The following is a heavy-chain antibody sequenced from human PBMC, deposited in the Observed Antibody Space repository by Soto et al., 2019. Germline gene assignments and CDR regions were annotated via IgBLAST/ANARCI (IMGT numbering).Heavy chain of an antibody. D-gene: IGHD2-2*01. Sequence: SETLSLTCVVSDGSISTYDWWTWVRQPPGKGLEWIGKMFHSGGADYSPSLKSRVTISADSSKNHFSLRLTAVTAADTAVYYCATGNVDPMPEYWGQGTQVTVSS. V-gene: IGHV4-4*02. J-gene: IGHJ4*02. CDR2: MFHSGGA. CDR3: ATGNVDPMPEY. CDR1: DGSISTYDW.